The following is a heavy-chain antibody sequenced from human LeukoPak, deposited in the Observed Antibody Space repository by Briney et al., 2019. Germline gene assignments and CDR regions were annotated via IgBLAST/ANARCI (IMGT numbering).Heavy chain of an antibody. Sequence: GASVKPSCKASGYTFTSYGISWVRQAPGQGLEWMGWISAYNGNTNYAQKLQGRVTMTTDTSTSTAYTELRCLRCDDTTRYYSARGTAAVDYCCFGMDVWGQGTTVTVSS. CDR3: ARGTAAVDYCCFGMDV. CDR1: GYTFTSYG. J-gene: IGHJ6*02. CDR2: ISAYNGNT. V-gene: IGHV1-18*01. D-gene: IGHD6-25*01.